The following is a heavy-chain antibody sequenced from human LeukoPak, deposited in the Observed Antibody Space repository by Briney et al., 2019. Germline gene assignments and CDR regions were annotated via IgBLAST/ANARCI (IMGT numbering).Heavy chain of an antibody. D-gene: IGHD3-10*01. J-gene: IGHJ4*02. CDR2: IYYSGST. V-gene: IGHV4-59*01. CDR3: ARASYYYGSGSYYIDY. CDR1: GGSISSYY. Sequence: PSETLSLTCTVSGGSISSYYWSWIRQPPGKGLEWIGYIYYSGSTNYNPSLKSRVTISVDTSKNQFSLKLSSVTAADTAVYYCARASYYYGSGSYYIDYWGQGTLVTVSS.